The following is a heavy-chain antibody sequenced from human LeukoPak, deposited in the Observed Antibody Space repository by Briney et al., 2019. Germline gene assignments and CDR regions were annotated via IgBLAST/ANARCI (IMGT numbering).Heavy chain of an antibody. CDR1: GGSFSGYY. D-gene: IGHD4-17*01. CDR3: ARSSYYGDYAFNWFGP. J-gene: IGHJ5*02. Sequence: SETLSLTCAVYGGSFSGYYWSWIRQPPGKGLEWIGEINHSGSTNYSPSLKSRVTISVDTSKNQFSLKLSSVTAADTAVYYCARSSYYGDYAFNWFGPWGQGTLVTVSS. CDR2: INHSGST. V-gene: IGHV4-34*01.